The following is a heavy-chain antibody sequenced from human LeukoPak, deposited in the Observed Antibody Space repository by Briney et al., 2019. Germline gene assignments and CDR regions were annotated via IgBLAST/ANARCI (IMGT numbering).Heavy chain of an antibody. Sequence: GGSLRLSCAASGFTFSSYAMSWVRQAPGKGLEWVSSISSSSSYIYYADSVKGRFTISRDNAKNSLYLQMNSLRAEDTAVYYCARAYSDYFDYWGQGTLVTVSS. J-gene: IGHJ4*02. CDR3: ARAYSDYFDY. D-gene: IGHD4-11*01. CDR2: ISSSSSYI. CDR1: GFTFSSYA. V-gene: IGHV3-21*01.